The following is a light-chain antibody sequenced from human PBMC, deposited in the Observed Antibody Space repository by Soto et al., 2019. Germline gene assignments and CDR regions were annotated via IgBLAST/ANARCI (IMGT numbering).Light chain of an antibody. CDR1: QTISTC. V-gene: IGKV1-5*03. J-gene: IGKJ1*01. CDR3: QQYNSYSWT. CDR2: KAS. Sequence: DIKMTQSPSTLSASVGDRVTITCRASQTISTCLAWYQQKAGKAPKVLIYKASSLQIGVPSRFSGSGSGTDFSLTINILQPDDFATYYCQQYNSYSWTFGQGTKVDIK.